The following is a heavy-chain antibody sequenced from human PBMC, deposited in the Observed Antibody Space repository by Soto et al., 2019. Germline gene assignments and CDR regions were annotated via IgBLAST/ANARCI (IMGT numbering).Heavy chain of an antibody. CDR1: GGSIRRSDSC. CDR2: ITDSGRT. D-gene: IGHD3-16*01. V-gene: IGHV4-31*03. J-gene: IGHJ4*02. Sequence: PSESLSLTCSVYGGSIRRSDSCWSWVRQIPGKGLEWIAYITDSGRTDYNPSLKSRATISIDTSKNQFFLNLSSMTAADTAVYFCARVLITSCPLEYSFDFWGPGSLVTVSS. CDR3: ARVLITSCPLEYSFDF.